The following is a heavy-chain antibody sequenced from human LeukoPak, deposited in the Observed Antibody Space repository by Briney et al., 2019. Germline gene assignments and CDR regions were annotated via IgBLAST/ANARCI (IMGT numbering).Heavy chain of an antibody. CDR1: GFTFSSYD. D-gene: IGHD3-10*01. J-gene: IGHJ4*02. CDR2: ISGGSISI. CDR3: AKRHASGNHPFDH. V-gene: IGHV3-23*01. Sequence: PGGSLRLSCAASGFTFSSYDMNWVRQAPGKGLEWVSTISGGSISIYYADSVEGRFTISRDNSKNTVYVQMNSLGAEDTAVYYCAKRHASGNHPFDHWGQGTLVTVSS.